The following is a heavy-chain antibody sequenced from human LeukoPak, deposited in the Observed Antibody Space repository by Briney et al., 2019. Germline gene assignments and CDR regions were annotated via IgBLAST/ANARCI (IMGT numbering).Heavy chain of an antibody. J-gene: IGHJ4*02. CDR3: ARADDYGDLPFDY. Sequence: SETLSLTCTVSGGSISSYYWSWIRQPAGKGLEWIGRIYTSGSTNYNPSLKSRVTISVDTSKNQFSLRLCSVTAADTAVYYCARADDYGDLPFDYWGQGTLVTVSS. CDR1: GGSISSYY. CDR2: IYTSGST. V-gene: IGHV4-4*07. D-gene: IGHD4-17*01.